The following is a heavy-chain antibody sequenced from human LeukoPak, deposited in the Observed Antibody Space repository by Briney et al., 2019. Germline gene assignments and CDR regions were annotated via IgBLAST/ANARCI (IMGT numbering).Heavy chain of an antibody. CDR3: ARKLGFCSGSNCSHFDY. V-gene: IGHV4-34*01. Sequence: SETLSLTCAVYGGSFSGYYWSWIRQPPGKGLEWIGEINHSGSTNYNPSLKSQVTISLDTSKNQFSLKLSSVTAADTAVYYCARKLGFCSGSNCSHFDYWGQGTLVTVSS. CDR1: GGSFSGYY. D-gene: IGHD2-15*01. CDR2: INHSGST. J-gene: IGHJ4*02.